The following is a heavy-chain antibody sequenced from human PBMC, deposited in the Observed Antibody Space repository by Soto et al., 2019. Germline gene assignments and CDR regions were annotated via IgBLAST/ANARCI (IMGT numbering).Heavy chain of an antibody. CDR2: IYPGDSDT. J-gene: IGHJ5*02. D-gene: IGHD6-6*01. V-gene: IGHV5-51*01. CDR3: ARAPSGYSSSSRGNWFDP. CDR1: GYSFTSYW. Sequence: GESLKISCTGSGYSFTSYWIGWVRQMPGKGLEWMGIIYPGDSDTRYSPSFQGQVTISADKSISTAYLQWSSLKASDTAMYYCARAPSGYSSSSRGNWFDPWGQGTLVTVSS.